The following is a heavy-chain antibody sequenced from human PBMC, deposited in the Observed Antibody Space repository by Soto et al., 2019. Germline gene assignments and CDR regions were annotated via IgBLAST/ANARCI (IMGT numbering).Heavy chain of an antibody. CDR1: GGSIRSGDYY. CDR2: IYYSGST. Sequence: SETLSLTCTVSGGSIRSGDYYWSWIRQPPGKGLESIGYIYYSGSTYYNPSLKSRVTISVDTSKNQFSLKLSSVTAADTAVYYGSISLRRGPPFDYWAQGTLVTVAS. D-gene: IGHD2-21*01. J-gene: IGHJ4*02. V-gene: IGHV4-30-4*01. CDR3: SISLRRGPPFDY.